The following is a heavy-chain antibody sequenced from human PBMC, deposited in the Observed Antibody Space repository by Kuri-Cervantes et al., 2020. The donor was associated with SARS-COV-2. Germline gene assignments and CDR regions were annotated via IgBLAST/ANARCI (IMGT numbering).Heavy chain of an antibody. CDR1: GGSISSSSYY. Sequence: SETLSLTCTVSGGSISSSSYYWGWIRQPPGKGLEWIGSIYYSGSTNYNPSLKSRVTISVDTSKNQFSLKLSSVTAADTAVYYCARRSFQPRYYYYYYMDVWGKGTTVTVSS. CDR2: IYYSGST. J-gene: IGHJ6*03. V-gene: IGHV4-39*07. CDR3: ARRSFQPRYYYYYYMDV.